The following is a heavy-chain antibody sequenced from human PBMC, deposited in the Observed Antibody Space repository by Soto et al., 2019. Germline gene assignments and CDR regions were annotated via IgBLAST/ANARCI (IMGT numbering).Heavy chain of an antibody. Sequence: PGGSLRLSCAASGFTFSSYSMNWVRQAPGKGLEWVSSISSSSSYIYYPDSVKGRFTIFRDNANNSLYLEMYSLRAEDTAVYYCARGAVAGFNRFLDYWGQGTLVTVSS. CDR3: ARGAVAGFNRFLDY. J-gene: IGHJ4*02. V-gene: IGHV3-21*01. CDR2: ISSSSSYI. D-gene: IGHD6-19*01. CDR1: GFTFSSYS.